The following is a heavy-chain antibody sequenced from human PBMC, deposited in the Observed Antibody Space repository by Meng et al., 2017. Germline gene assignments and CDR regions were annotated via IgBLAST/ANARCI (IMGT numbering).Heavy chain of an antibody. CDR2: IYTSGGT. Sequence: SETLSLTCTVSGGSISSYYWRWIRQPAGKGLEWIGRIYTSGGTNDNPSLKSRVTMSVDTSKNQFSLKLSSVTAADTAVYYCARGVVVPAAIGLYYGMDVWGQGTTVTVSS. J-gene: IGHJ6*02. CDR3: ARGVVVPAAIGLYYGMDV. D-gene: IGHD2-2*02. V-gene: IGHV4-4*07. CDR1: GGSISSYY.